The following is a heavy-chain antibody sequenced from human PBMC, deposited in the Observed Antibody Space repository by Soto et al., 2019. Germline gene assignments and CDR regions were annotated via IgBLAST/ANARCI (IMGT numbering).Heavy chain of an antibody. V-gene: IGHV4-30-2*01. CDR3: ARERGSGWTFDY. J-gene: IGHJ4*02. D-gene: IGHD6-19*01. CDR1: GDTISTGGYS. Sequence: SETLSLTCGVSGDTISTGGYSWAWIRQPPGKALEWIGHTYHSGNPYYNPSLKSRVIISVDNVQNSLYLQMHSLRAEDTAVYYCARERGSGWTFDYWGQGTLVTVSS. CDR2: TYHSGNP.